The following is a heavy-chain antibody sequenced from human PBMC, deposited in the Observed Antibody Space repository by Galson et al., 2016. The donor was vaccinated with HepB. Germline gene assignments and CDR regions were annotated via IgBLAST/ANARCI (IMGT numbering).Heavy chain of an antibody. CDR1: GFTFSTYG. CDR3: ASAHGGNDFWSGPNW. V-gene: IGHV3-33*01. CDR2: IWYDGGNK. D-gene: IGHD3-3*01. Sequence: SLRLSCAASGFTFSTYGMHWVRQAPGKGLEWLARIWYDGGNKYYAESVRGRFTGSRDNFKNKMDLQMNSLRAEYTAVYYCASAHGGNDFWSGPNWWGQGTLVIVSS. J-gene: IGHJ4*02.